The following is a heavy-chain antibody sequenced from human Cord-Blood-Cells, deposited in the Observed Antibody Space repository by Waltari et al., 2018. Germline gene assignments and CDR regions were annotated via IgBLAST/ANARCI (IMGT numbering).Heavy chain of an antibody. D-gene: IGHD2-2*01. CDR3: ATDLKFGGRGTSCCNWFDP. V-gene: IGHV1-24*01. CDR1: GYPLTELS. CDR2: FDPEDGET. Sequence: QVQLVQSGAEVKKPGASVKVSCKVSGYPLTELSMHWVRQVPGKGLEWMGGFDPEDGETIYAQKFQGRVTMTEDTSTDTAYMELSSLRSEDTAVYYCATDLKFGGRGTSCCNWFDPWGQGTLVTVSS. J-gene: IGHJ5*02.